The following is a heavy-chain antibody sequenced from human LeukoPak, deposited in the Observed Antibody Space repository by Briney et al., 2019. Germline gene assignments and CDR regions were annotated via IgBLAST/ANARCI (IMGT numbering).Heavy chain of an antibody. Sequence: ESGPALVKPTRTLTPTCTFSGFSLSTSGMCVSWVRQPPGKALEWLALIDWDDDKYYSTSLKTRLTISKDTSKNQVVLTMTNMDPVDTATYYCARRYSSSSGYDYWGQGTLVTVSS. CDR3: ARRYSSSSGYDY. CDR1: GFSLSTSGMC. CDR2: IDWDDDK. D-gene: IGHD6-6*01. V-gene: IGHV2-70*20. J-gene: IGHJ4*02.